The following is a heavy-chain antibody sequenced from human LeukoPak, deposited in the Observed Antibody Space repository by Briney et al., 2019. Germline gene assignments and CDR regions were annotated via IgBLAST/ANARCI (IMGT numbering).Heavy chain of an antibody. CDR2: IYYSGST. CDR3: ARGANDYYYYYYMDV. V-gene: IGHV4-39*07. CDR1: GGSISSSSYY. J-gene: IGHJ6*03. Sequence: PSETLSLTCTVSGGSISSSSYYWGWIRQPPGKGLEWIGSIYYSGSTNYNPSLKSRVTISVDTSKNQFSLKLSSVTAADTAVYYCARGANDYYYYYYMDVWGKGTTVTISS. D-gene: IGHD1-1*01.